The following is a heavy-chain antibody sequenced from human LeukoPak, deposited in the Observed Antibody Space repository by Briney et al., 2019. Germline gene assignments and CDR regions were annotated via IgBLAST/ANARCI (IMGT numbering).Heavy chain of an antibody. D-gene: IGHD3-22*01. CDR1: GFTFGNYA. Sequence: PGGSLRLSCVASGFTFGNYARSWVRQAPGKGLEWVSSITSSGDTTDHADPVKGPVTLSRDNSKNKLFLQMNTPRVDDTALYSCARAYGNSGYYQLRIDFWGQGTLVTVSS. J-gene: IGHJ4*02. CDR2: ITSSGDTT. CDR3: ARAYGNSGYYQLRIDF. V-gene: IGHV3-23*01.